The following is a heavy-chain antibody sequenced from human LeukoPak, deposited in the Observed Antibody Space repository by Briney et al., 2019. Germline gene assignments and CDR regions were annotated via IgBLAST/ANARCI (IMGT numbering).Heavy chain of an antibody. J-gene: IGHJ3*02. CDR3: AKMGIAAAGRHGNAFDI. V-gene: IGHV3-23*01. Sequence: PGGSLRLSCAASGFTFSSYAMSWVRQAPGKGLEWVSAISGSGGSTYYADSVKGRFTISRDNSKNTLYLQMNSLRAEDTAVYYCAKMGIAAAGRHGNAFDIWGQGTMVTVSS. D-gene: IGHD6-13*01. CDR2: ISGSGGST. CDR1: GFTFSSYA.